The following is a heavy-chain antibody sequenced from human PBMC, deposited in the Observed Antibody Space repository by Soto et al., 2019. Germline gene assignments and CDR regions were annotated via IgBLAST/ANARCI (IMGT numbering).Heavy chain of an antibody. D-gene: IGHD3-22*01. J-gene: IGHJ4*02. CDR3: VRGFTYYYDSSGYFDY. CDR1: GDSISSGNHY. CDR2: IYYTGSS. V-gene: IGHV4-30-4*01. Sequence: QVQLQESGPGLVKPSQTLSLTCTVSGDSISSGNHYWSWIRQPPGKGLEWLGHIYYTGSSYYNPSLQSRVTISVATSKNQFSLKLSSVTAADTAVYYCVRGFTYYYDSSGYFDYWGQGTLVTVSS.